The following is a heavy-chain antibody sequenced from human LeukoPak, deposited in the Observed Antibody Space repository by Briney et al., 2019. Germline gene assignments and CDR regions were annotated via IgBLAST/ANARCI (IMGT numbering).Heavy chain of an antibody. Sequence: GGSLRLSCAASGFTFSSYAMHWVRQAPGKGLEWVAFIRYDGSDKYYVDSVKGRFTISRDNSKNTVYLQLNSLRAEDTAVYYCAKDHKWAFDIWGQGTMVTVSS. CDR2: IRYDGSDK. CDR1: GFTFSSYA. V-gene: IGHV3-30*02. D-gene: IGHD1-26*01. CDR3: AKDHKWAFDI. J-gene: IGHJ3*02.